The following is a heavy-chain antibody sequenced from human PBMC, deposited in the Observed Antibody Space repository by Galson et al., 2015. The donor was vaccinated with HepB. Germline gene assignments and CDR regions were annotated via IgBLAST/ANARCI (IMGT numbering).Heavy chain of an antibody. CDR2: ISGSGGST. Sequence: SLRLSCAASGFTFSSYAMSWVRQVPGKGLEWVSAISGSGGSTYYADSVKGRFTISRDNSKNTLYLQMNSLRAEDTAVYYCAKLRPEATVIDYWGQGTLVTVSS. CDR1: GFTFSSYA. J-gene: IGHJ4*02. V-gene: IGHV3-23*01. CDR3: AKLRPEATVIDY. D-gene: IGHD5-18*01.